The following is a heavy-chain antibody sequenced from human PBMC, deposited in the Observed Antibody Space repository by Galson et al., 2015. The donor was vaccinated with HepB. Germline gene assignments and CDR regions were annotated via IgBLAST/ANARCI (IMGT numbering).Heavy chain of an antibody. Sequence: SETLSLTCTVSGGSISSSYWSWIRQPPGKGLEWIGYIYYSGSTNYNPSLKSRVTISVDTSKNQFSLKLSSVTAADTAVYYCARDQGDPVAGTVLFDYWGQGTLVTVSS. CDR1: GGSISSSY. J-gene: IGHJ4*02. CDR2: IYYSGST. V-gene: IGHV4-59*01. D-gene: IGHD6-19*01. CDR3: ARDQGDPVAGTVLFDY.